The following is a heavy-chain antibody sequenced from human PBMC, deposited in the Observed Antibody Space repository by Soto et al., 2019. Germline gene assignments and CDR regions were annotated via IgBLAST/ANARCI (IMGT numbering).Heavy chain of an antibody. V-gene: IGHV1-18*01. Sequence: QVQLVQSGAEVKKPGASVKVSCKASGYTFTSYGISWVRLAPGQGLEWMGWISAYNGNTNYAQKLQGRVTMTTDTSTSTAYMELRSLRSDDTAVYYCARDSRGGYCSGGSCYSEDYYYYGMDVWGQGTTVTVSS. CDR1: GYTFTSYG. CDR2: ISAYNGNT. D-gene: IGHD2-15*01. CDR3: ARDSRGGYCSGGSCYSEDYYYYGMDV. J-gene: IGHJ6*02.